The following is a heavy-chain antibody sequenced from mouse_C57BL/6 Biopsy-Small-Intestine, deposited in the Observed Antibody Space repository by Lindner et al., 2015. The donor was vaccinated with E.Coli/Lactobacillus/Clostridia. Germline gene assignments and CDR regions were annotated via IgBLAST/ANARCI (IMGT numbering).Heavy chain of an antibody. D-gene: IGHD1-1*02. CDR3: ARSRGTIGTGGWFDP. V-gene: IGHV1-18*01. Sequence: SVKVSCKTSGYTFTDYFIQWVRQAPGQGLECMGWINPNTGATNYAQNFQGRVTMTSDTSTAYMELSSLTSDDTAVYYCARSRGTIGTGGWFDPWGQGTLVTVSS. CDR1: GYTFTDYF. CDR2: INPNTGAT. J-gene: IGHJ4*01.